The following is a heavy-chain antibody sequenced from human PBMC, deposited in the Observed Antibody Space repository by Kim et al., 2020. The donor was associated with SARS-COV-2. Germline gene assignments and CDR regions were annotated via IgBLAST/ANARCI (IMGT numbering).Heavy chain of an antibody. J-gene: IGHJ6*02. CDR1: GFTFDDYA. V-gene: IGHV3-43D*03. Sequence: GSLRLSCAASGFTFDDYAMHWVCQAPGKGMEWVSLISRDGGRTNYADSVKGRYTISRDNSKNSQYLQMNSLRAQDTALYNCAKDKGGYCSGGSCPLYYYGMDVGGHLTTVTVSS. D-gene: IGHD2-15*01. CDR2: ISRDGGRT. CDR3: AKDKGGYCSGGSCPLYYYGMDV.